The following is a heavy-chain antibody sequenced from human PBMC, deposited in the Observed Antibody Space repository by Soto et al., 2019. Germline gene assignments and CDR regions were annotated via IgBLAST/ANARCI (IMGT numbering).Heavy chain of an antibody. CDR1: GFTLIDHY. Sequence: PWGSLRLSCAGSGFTLIDHYMDCFRHAPGKGREWVGRSRDKPQGYSTTYAASVKGRFTASRDESKNSAYLQMNSLKTEDTAVYYCVRATYFSDSSGYTRCLDYWGQGTLVTVSS. CDR3: VRATYFSDSSGYTRCLDY. CDR2: SRDKPQGYST. D-gene: IGHD3-22*01. V-gene: IGHV3-72*01. J-gene: IGHJ4*02.